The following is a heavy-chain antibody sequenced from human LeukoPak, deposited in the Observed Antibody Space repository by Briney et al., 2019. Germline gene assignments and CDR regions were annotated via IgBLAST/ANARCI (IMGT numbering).Heavy chain of an antibody. CDR1: GDSISSYY. Sequence: SETLSLTCTVSGDSISSYYWSWIRQPPGKGLEWIGYIYYSGSTNYNPSLKSRVTISVDTSKNQFSLKLSSVTAADTAVYYCARERSGSFLDYWGQGTLVTVSS. CDR3: ARERSGSFLDY. D-gene: IGHD6-6*01. V-gene: IGHV4-59*01. CDR2: IYYSGST. J-gene: IGHJ4*02.